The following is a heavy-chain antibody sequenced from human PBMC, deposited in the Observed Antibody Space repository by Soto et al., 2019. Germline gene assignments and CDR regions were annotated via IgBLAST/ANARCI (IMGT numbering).Heavy chain of an antibody. Sequence: QVQLVESGGGVVQPGRSLRLSCAASGFTFSDYAMHWVRQAPGKGLEWVASIWFDGATKYYADSVKGRFTISRDNSKKTVYRQMNSLRAEDSALYHCGRGGFSPNWRFDYWGQGTLVAVSS. J-gene: IGHJ4*02. V-gene: IGHV3-33*01. D-gene: IGHD1-1*01. CDR1: GFTFSDYA. CDR2: IWFDGATK. CDR3: GRGGFSPNWRFDY.